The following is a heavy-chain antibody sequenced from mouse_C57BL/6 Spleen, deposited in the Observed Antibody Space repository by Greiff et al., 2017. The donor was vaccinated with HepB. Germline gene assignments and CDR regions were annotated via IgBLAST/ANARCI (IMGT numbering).Heavy chain of an antibody. V-gene: IGHV1-7*01. J-gene: IGHJ2*01. Sequence: QVQLQQSGAELAKPGASVKLSCKASGYTFTSYWMHWVKQRPGQGLEWIGYINPSSGYTKYNQKFKDKATLTADKSSSTAYMQLSSLTYEETAVYYCARDYYGSSYEPYFDYWGQGTTLTVSS. CDR1: GYTFTSYW. D-gene: IGHD1-1*01. CDR2: INPSSGYT. CDR3: ARDYYGSSYEPYFDY.